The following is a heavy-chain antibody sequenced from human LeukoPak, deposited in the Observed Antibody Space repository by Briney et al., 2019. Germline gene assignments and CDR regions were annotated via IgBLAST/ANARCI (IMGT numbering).Heavy chain of an antibody. J-gene: IGHJ6*02. CDR1: GFTFSSYG. CDR2: ISYDGSNK. V-gene: IGHV3-30*18. CDR3: AKSHYGYLYYYYGMDV. Sequence: GGSLRLSCAASGFTFSSYGMHWVRQAPGKGLEWVAVISYDGSNKYYADSVKGRFTISRDNSKNTLYLQMNSLRAEDTAVYYCAKSHYGYLYYYYGMDVWGQGTTVTVSS. D-gene: IGHD5-18*01.